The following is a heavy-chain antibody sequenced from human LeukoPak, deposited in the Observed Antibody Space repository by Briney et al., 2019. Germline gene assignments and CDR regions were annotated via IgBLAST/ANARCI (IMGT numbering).Heavy chain of an antibody. Sequence: GGSLRLSCAASGFTFDDYGMSWVRHAPGKGLEWVSSISSSSSYIYYADSVKGRFTISRDNAKNSLYLQMNSLRAEDTAVYYCASEVAALYYFDYWGQGTLVTVSS. CDR2: ISSSSSYI. V-gene: IGHV3-21*01. CDR1: GFTFDDYG. D-gene: IGHD6-19*01. CDR3: ASEVAALYYFDY. J-gene: IGHJ4*02.